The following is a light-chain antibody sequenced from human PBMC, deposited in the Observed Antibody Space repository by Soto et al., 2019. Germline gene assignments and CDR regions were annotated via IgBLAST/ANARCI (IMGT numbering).Light chain of an antibody. CDR1: QSVNSN. J-gene: IGKJ1*01. CDR3: QQYNNWPRT. CDR2: GAS. V-gene: IGKV3-15*01. Sequence: ERVMTQSPATLSVSPGERATLSCRASQSVNSNLAWYQQKPGQAPRLLIYGASPRATGIPARFSGSGSGTEFTLTISSLQSEDFAVYYCQQYNNWPRTFGQGTKVEIK.